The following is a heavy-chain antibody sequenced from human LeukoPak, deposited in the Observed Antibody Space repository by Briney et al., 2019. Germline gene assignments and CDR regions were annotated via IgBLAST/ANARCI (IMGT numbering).Heavy chain of an antibody. CDR2: MNPKSGDA. Sequence: ASVKVSCKASGYTFTTYDINWVRQAAGQGIEWMGWMNPKSGDAGYADKFQGGVAHTRDTSINTAYLELSALTSDDTAVYYCARGPFGNCGGGPCHFRDIDNWYDPWGQGTLVTVSS. CDR1: GYTFTTYD. V-gene: IGHV1-8*03. J-gene: IGHJ5*02. CDR3: ARGPFGNCGGGPCHFRDIDNWYDP. D-gene: IGHD2-21*01.